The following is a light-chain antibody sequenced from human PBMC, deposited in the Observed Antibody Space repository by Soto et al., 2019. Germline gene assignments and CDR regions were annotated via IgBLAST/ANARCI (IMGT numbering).Light chain of an antibody. CDR3: QQYNSYPWT. J-gene: IGKJ1*01. Sequence: DIQMTQSPSTLSASVGDRVTITCRASQSLSSYLAWYQQKPGKAPNLLIYDASNLESGVPSRFSGSGSGTEFTLTISSLQPDDFATYYCQQYNSYPWTFCLGTKVDI. CDR2: DAS. V-gene: IGKV1-5*01. CDR1: QSLSSY.